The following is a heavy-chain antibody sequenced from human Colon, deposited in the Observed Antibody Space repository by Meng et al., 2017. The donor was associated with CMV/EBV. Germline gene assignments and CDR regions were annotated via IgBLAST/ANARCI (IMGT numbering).Heavy chain of an antibody. CDR1: AHS. D-gene: IGHD1-26*01. CDR2: INPNSGGT. V-gene: IGHV1-2*02. J-gene: IGHJ5*02. Sequence: AHSTPWVRPTPGQGIGWMGWINPNSGGTNYAQTFQHRLTITPDASTTTVYLELSRLTSEDTAVYYCAREASGGTYYLLGGENWFYPWGQGTLVTVSS. CDR3: AREASGGTYYLLGGENWFYP.